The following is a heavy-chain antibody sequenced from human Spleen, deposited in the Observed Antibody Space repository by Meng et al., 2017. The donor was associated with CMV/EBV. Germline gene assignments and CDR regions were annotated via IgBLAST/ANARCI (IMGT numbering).Heavy chain of an antibody. CDR1: GFTFSSYA. Sequence: GGSLRLSCAASGFTFSSYAMSWVRQAPGKGLEWVSAISGSGGSTHYADSVKGRFTISRDNSKNTLYLQMNSLRAEDTAVYYCAKGDYGSGSGGVGPWGQGTLVTVSS. CDR2: ISGSGGST. J-gene: IGHJ5*02. V-gene: IGHV3-23*01. D-gene: IGHD3-10*01. CDR3: AKGDYGSGSGGVGP.